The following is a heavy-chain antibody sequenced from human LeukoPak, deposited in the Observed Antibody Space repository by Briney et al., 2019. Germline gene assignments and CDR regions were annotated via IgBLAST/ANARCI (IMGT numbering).Heavy chain of an antibody. CDR1: GFTFSSYA. Sequence: GGSLRLSCAASGFTFSSYAMSWVRQAPGKGPEWVSAISGSGGSTYYADSVKGRFTISRDNSKNTLYLQMNSLRAEDTAVYYCAADTAMVTTPDYWGQGTLVTVSS. D-gene: IGHD5-18*01. J-gene: IGHJ4*02. CDR2: ISGSGGST. V-gene: IGHV3-23*01. CDR3: AADTAMVTTPDY.